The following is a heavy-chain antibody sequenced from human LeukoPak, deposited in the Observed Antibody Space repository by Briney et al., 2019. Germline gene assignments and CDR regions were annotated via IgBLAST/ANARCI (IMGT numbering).Heavy chain of an antibody. CDR2: VYYGRSP. CDR3: ARSSGTGTFSY. Sequence: SETLSLTCTVSGDSISRSTYYWAWIRQPPGKGLEWIGSVYYGRSPYFNPSLKSRATISVDTSKNHFSLKMSSVTAADTAVYYCARSSGTGTFSYWGQGTLVTVSS. V-gene: IGHV4-39*02. J-gene: IGHJ4*02. D-gene: IGHD6-25*01. CDR1: GDSISRSTYY.